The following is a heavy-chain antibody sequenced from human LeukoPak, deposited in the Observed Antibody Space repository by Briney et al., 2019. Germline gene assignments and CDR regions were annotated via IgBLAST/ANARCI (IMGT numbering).Heavy chain of an antibody. J-gene: IGHJ5*02. D-gene: IGHD2-15*01. CDR1: GGSISSYY. CDR2: IYYSGST. CDR3: ARLVVDWFDP. V-gene: IGHV4-59*08. Sequence: PSETLSLTCTVSGGSISSYYWSWIRQPPGKGLEWIGYIYYSGSTNYNPSLKSRVTISVDTSKSQFSLKLSSVTAADTAVYYCARLVVDWFDPRGQGTLVTVSS.